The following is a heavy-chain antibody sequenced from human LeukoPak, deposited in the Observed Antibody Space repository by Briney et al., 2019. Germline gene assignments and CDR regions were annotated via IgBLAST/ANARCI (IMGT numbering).Heavy chain of an antibody. D-gene: IGHD6-13*01. CDR2: IKQDGSEK. J-gene: IGHJ5*02. CDR1: GFTFSSYW. V-gene: IGHV3-7*01. Sequence: GGSLRLSCAASGFTFSSYWMSWVRQAPGKGLEWVSNIKQDGSEKYYVDSVKGRFTISRDNAKNSLYLQMNSLRAEDTAVYYCAREIAAAGNEWFDRWGQGTLVTVSP. CDR3: AREIAAAGNEWFDR.